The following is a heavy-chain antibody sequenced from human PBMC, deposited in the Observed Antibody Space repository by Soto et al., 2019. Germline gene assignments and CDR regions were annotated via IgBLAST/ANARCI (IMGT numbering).Heavy chain of an antibody. CDR1: GYTFTSYG. Sequence: QVQLVQSGAEVKKPGASVKVSCKASGYTFTSYGISWVRQAPGQGLEWMGWISAYNGNTNYAQKLQGRVTMTTDTSTSTDYMELRSLRSDDTAVYYCARATNCSGGSCYPGIFDYWGQGTLVTVSS. CDR3: ARATNCSGGSCYPGIFDY. V-gene: IGHV1-18*01. CDR2: ISAYNGNT. D-gene: IGHD2-15*01. J-gene: IGHJ4*02.